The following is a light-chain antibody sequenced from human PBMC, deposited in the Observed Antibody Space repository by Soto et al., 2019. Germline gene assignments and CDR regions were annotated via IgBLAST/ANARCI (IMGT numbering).Light chain of an antibody. J-gene: IGLJ1*01. CDR1: SSNIGAGYD. CDR2: GNS. V-gene: IGLV1-40*01. Sequence: QSVLTQPPSVSGAPGQRVTISCTGSSSNIGAGYDVHWYQQLAGIVPKLLIYGNSNRPSGVPDRFSASKSGTSASLAITGLQPQDEADYCSQSYDSSLSDVFGTGTKLTVL. CDR3: QSYDSSLSDV.